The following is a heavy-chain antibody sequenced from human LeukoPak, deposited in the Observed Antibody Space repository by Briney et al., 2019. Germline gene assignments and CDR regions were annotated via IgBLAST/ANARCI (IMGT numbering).Heavy chain of an antibody. CDR2: INPKSAGT. J-gene: IGHJ4*02. CDR1: GYTFTDYS. Sequence: ASVKVSCKASGYTFTDYSMHWVRHAPGQGLEWMGWINPKSAGTNYAQKFQGRVTMTRDMSISTAYMEVSRLRSDDTAVYYCASVCSSTNCYDFDYWGQGTLVTVSS. CDR3: ASVCSSTNCYDFDY. D-gene: IGHD2-2*01. V-gene: IGHV1-2*02.